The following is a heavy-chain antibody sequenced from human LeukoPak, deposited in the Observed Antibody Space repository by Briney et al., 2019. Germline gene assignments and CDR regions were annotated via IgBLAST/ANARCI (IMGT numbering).Heavy chain of an antibody. CDR3: AREMGDYVWGSYPAGV. D-gene: IGHD3-16*01. J-gene: IGHJ6*02. Sequence: PSETLSLTCTVSGGSVSSGSYYWSWIRQPPGKGLEWIGYIYYSGSTNYNPSLKSRVTISVDTSKNQFSLKLSSVTAADTAVYYYAREMGDYVWGSYPAGVWGQGTTVTVSS. V-gene: IGHV4-61*01. CDR1: GGSVSSGSYY. CDR2: IYYSGST.